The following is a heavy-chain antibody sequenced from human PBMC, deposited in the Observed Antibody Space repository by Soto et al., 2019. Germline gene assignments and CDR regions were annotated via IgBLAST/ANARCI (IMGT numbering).Heavy chain of an antibody. Sequence: PXXSLKISCKGSGYIFTSYWIDWVRQMPGKGLEWLVIIYPGDSDTRYSPSFQGQVTISADKSISTAYLQCRSLKASDTAMYYCARRSGWSLDYWGQGTLVTVSS. J-gene: IGHJ4*02. V-gene: IGHV5-51*01. D-gene: IGHD6-19*01. CDR3: ARRSGWSLDY. CDR1: GYIFTSYW. CDR2: IYPGDSDT.